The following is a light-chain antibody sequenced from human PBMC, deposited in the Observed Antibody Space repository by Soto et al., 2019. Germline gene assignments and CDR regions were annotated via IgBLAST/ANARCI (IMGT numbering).Light chain of an antibody. CDR2: GNN. V-gene: IGLV1-40*01. J-gene: IGLJ1*01. CDR1: SSNIGAGYD. CDR3: QSYATGLSVLYV. Sequence: QAVVTQPPSVSGAPGQRVTISCTGSSSNIGAGYDVHWYQQLPGTAPKLLIYGNNNRPSGVPDRFSGSKSGTSASLAVTGLQAEDEADYYCQSYATGLSVLYVFGTGTKLTLL.